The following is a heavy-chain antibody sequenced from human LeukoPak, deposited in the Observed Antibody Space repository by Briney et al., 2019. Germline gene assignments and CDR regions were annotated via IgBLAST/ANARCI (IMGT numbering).Heavy chain of an antibody. Sequence: GASVKVPCKASGYTFTGYYMHWVRQAPGQGLEWMGWINPNSGGTNYAQKFQGRVTMTRDTSISTAYMELSRLRSDDTAVYYCARGPRKIVGATGGGFDYWGQGTLVTVSS. V-gene: IGHV1-2*02. J-gene: IGHJ4*02. CDR1: GYTFTGYY. CDR2: INPNSGGT. D-gene: IGHD1-26*01. CDR3: ARGPRKIVGATGGGFDY.